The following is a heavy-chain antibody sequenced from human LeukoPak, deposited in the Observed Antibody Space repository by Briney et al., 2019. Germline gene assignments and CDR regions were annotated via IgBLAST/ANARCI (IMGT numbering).Heavy chain of an antibody. J-gene: IGHJ5*02. CDR2: IYASGNT. V-gene: IGHV4-61*02. CDR3: ARGFDP. Sequence: SQTLSLTCTVSGGSITSGNYYWSWIRQPAGKGLEWIGRIYASGNTNYNPSLKSRVTISVNTSKNQFSLRLSSVTAADTAVYYCARGFDPWGQGTLVTVSS. CDR1: GGSITSGNYY.